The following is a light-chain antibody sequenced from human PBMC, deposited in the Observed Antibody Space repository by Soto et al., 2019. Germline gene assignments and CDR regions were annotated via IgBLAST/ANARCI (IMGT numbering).Light chain of an antibody. CDR3: QQYNSSPGT. CDR1: QSISSW. V-gene: IGKV1-5*03. CDR2: KES. Sequence: DIQMTQSPSTLSASVGDRVTITCRASQSISSWLAWYQQKPGKAPKLLIYKESSLESGVPSRFSGRGSGTEFTLTISSLQPDDFATYYGQQYNSSPGTFGQGTKVEIK. J-gene: IGKJ1*01.